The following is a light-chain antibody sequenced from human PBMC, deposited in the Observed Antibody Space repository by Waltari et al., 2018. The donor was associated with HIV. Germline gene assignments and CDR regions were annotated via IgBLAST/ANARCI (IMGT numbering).Light chain of an antibody. CDR1: QNVSKW. CDR2: KTS. J-gene: IGKJ2*01. CDR3: QQYNSDFYA. V-gene: IGKV1-5*03. Sequence: DIRMTQSPSTLSVSIGDRVSITCRASQNVSKWLAWCQQKPGKAPKLLIHKTSSLNSGVPSRFSGSGSGTDFSLTINGLQSDDFATYYCQQYNSDFYAFGQGTELEIK.